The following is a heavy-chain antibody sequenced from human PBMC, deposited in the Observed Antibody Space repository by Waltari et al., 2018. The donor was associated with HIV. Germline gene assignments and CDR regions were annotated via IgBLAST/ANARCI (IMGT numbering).Heavy chain of an antibody. J-gene: IGHJ4*02. D-gene: IGHD4-17*01. CDR3: ARDRPDSGGTFDY. CDR1: GFSFSTYS. CDR2: ISGNSNYI. V-gene: IGHV3-21*02. Sequence: AQVVESGGGLVKPGGSLRLSCEVSGFSFSTYSMNRVRQAPGKRLEWVSFISGNSNYIDDGDSVKGRFTISRDNAKNSMYLQMDSLRVEDTAVYFCARDRPDSGGTFDYWGQGILVTVSS.